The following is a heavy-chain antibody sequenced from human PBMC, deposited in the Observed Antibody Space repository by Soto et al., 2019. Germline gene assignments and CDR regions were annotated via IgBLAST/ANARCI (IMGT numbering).Heavy chain of an antibody. CDR1: GGPITTTTW. D-gene: IGHD3-16*01. J-gene: IGHJ6*02. V-gene: IGHV4-4*02. CDR2: LHHDGTT. CDR3: ATQTISYTWGV. Sequence: QVQLQESGPGLVKPSETLSLTCAVSGGPITTTTWWALVRLPPGKGLVWIGELHHDGTTNYNPSLDSRITMSLDKSNIHSPLKLTSVTAADTAIYYCATQTISYTWGVWGRGTTVTVSS.